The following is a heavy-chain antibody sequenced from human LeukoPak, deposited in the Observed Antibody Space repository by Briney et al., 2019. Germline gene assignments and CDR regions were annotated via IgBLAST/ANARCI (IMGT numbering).Heavy chain of an antibody. CDR1: GFTVSSNY. Sequence: GGSLRLSCAASGFTVSSNYMSWVRQAPGKGLEWVSYISSSSSTIYYADSVKGRFTISRDNAKNSLYLQMNSLRAEDTAVYYCARDRNYDILTGPYYMDVWGKGTTVTVSS. CDR3: ARDRNYDILTGPYYMDV. CDR2: ISSSSSTI. D-gene: IGHD3-9*01. J-gene: IGHJ6*03. V-gene: IGHV3-48*04.